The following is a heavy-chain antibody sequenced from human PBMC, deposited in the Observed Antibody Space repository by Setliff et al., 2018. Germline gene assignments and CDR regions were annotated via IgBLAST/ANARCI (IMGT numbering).Heavy chain of an antibody. V-gene: IGHV4-31*03. D-gene: IGHD4-4*01. Sequence: PSETLSLICTVSGGSISSGGYYWSWIRQHPGKGLEWIGYIYYSGSTYYNPSLKSRVTISVDTSKNQFSLKLSSVTAADTAVYYCARDPLTTTVRHAFDIWGQGTMVTVSS. J-gene: IGHJ3*02. CDR3: ARDPLTTTVRHAFDI. CDR2: IYYSGST. CDR1: GGSISSGGYY.